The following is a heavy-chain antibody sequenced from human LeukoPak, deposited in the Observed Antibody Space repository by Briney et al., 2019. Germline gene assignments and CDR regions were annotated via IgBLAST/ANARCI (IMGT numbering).Heavy chain of an antibody. Sequence: PGGSLRLSCAASRFTFSSYAMSWVRQAPGKGLEWVSAISGSGGSTYYADSVKGRFTISRDNSKNTLYLQMNSLRAEDTAVYYCARDHAGDLTLFWYWGQGTLVTVSS. CDR2: ISGSGGST. D-gene: IGHD3-10*01. CDR3: ARDHAGDLTLFWY. V-gene: IGHV3-23*01. CDR1: RFTFSSYA. J-gene: IGHJ4*02.